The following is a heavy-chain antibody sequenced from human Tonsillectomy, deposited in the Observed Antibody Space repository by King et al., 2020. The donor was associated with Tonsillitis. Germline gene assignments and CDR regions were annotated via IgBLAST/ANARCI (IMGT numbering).Heavy chain of an antibody. CDR3: ARGPRNTGTTLGFDL. Sequence: VQLVESGGGVVQPGRSLRLSCAASGFTFSSYGMHWVRQAPGKGLEWVAVIWYDGSNKFYADSVKGRFTISRDNSKNTLYLQMNSLRAEDTAVYYCARGPRNTGTTLGFDLRGQGTL. V-gene: IGHV3-33*08. CDR2: IWYDGSNK. D-gene: IGHD1-14*01. CDR1: GFTFSSYG. J-gene: IGHJ5*02.